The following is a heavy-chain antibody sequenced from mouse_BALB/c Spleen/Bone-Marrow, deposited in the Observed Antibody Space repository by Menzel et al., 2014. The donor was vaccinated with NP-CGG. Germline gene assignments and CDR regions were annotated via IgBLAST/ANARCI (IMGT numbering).Heavy chain of an antibody. CDR2: IYPSDSYT. V-gene: IGHV1-69*02. Sequence: QVQLKESGAELVRPGASVKLSCKASGYTFTSYWINWVKQRPGQGLEWIGNIYPSDSYTNYNQKFKDKATLTVDKSSSTAYMQLSSPTSEDSAVYYCTRKDYWGRGTLVTVSA. CDR1: GYTFTSYW. J-gene: IGHJ3*01. CDR3: TRKDY.